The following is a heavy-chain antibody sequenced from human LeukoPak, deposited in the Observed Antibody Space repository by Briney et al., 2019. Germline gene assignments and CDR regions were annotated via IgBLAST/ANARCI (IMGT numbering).Heavy chain of an antibody. Sequence: ASVKVSCKASGYTFTSYGISWVRQAPGQGLEWMGWISAYNGNTNYAQKLQGRVTMTTDTSTSTAYMELRSLRSDDTAVYYCARDETAYHHYHLDVWGKGTTVTVSS. J-gene: IGHJ6*03. D-gene: IGHD6-25*01. CDR1: GYTFTSYG. CDR3: ARDETAYHHYHLDV. V-gene: IGHV1-18*01. CDR2: ISAYNGNT.